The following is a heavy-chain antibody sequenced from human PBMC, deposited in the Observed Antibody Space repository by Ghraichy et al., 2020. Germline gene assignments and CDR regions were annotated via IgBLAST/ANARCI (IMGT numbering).Heavy chain of an antibody. Sequence: GGSLRLSCTASGFTFSTYAMTWVRQAPGKGLEWVSSITGSGDGTYYADSVKGRFTISKDNSKNALYLQINSLSGEDTAVYHCANGGLGGNDGLDCWGQGTLVTVSS. CDR3: ANGGLGGNDGLDC. J-gene: IGHJ4*02. D-gene: IGHD3-16*01. CDR2: ITGSGDGT. CDR1: GFTFSTYA. V-gene: IGHV3-23*01.